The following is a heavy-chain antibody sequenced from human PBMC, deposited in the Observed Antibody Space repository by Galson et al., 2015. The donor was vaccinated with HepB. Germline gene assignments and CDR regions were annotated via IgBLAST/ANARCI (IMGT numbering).Heavy chain of an antibody. J-gene: IGHJ4*02. CDR2: ISSNGGST. V-gene: IGHV3-64D*06. Sequence: SLRLSCAASEFTFSSYAMYWVRQAPGKGLEYVSAISSNGGSTYYADSVKGRFTISRDNFKNTLCLQMSSLRLEDTAVYFCVRRNYYNPPSHFDYWGQGTLVTVSS. D-gene: IGHD3-10*01. CDR1: EFTFSSYA. CDR3: VRRNYYNPPSHFDY.